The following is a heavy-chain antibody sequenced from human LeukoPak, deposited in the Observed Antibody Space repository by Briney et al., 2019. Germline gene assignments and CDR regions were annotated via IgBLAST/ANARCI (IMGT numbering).Heavy chain of an antibody. V-gene: IGHV1-69*13. D-gene: IGHD4-23*01. CDR2: IIPIFGTA. J-gene: IGHJ6*02. Sequence: ASVKVSCKASGGTFSSYAISWVRQAPGQGLEWMGGIIPIFGTANYAQKFQGRVTITADESTSTAYMELSSLRSEDTAVYYCARASTVVTLDYYYGMDVWGQGTTVTVSS. CDR1: GGTFSSYA. CDR3: ARASTVVTLDYYYGMDV.